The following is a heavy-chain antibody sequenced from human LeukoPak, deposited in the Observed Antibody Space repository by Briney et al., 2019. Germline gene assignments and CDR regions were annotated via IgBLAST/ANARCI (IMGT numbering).Heavy chain of an antibody. CDR3: VTGRPTVFDY. J-gene: IGHJ4*02. CDR2: ITNDGSST. V-gene: IGHV3-74*01. Sequence: GGSLRLSCTASEFSFSRYSMHWVRQAPGKGLVWVSRITNDGSSTSNADSVKGRFTISRDNAKNTLYLQMNSLSAEDTAVYYCVTGRPTVFDYWGQGTLVTVSS. CDR1: EFSFSRYS. D-gene: IGHD4-17*01.